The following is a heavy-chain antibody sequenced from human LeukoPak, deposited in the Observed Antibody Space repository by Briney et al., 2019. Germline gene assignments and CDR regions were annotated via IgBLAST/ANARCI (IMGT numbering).Heavy chain of an antibody. CDR3: ATGHGYNSYMDV. Sequence: GASVKVSCKASGYTFASYTISWVRQAPGQGLEWLGWISVYNGNTYYAQKLKGRVTMTTDTSTTTAYMELRSLTSDDTALYYCATGHGYNSYMDVWGEGTTVVVSS. CDR1: GYTFASYT. J-gene: IGHJ6*03. V-gene: IGHV1-18*04. CDR2: ISVYNGNT. D-gene: IGHD5-24*01.